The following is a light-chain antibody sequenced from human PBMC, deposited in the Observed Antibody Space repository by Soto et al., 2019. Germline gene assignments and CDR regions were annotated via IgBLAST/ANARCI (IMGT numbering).Light chain of an antibody. CDR1: ESVTSSY. Sequence: EIVLTQSPGTLSLSPGERATLSCRASESVTSSYLAWYQHKPGQAPRLLIYGASSRATGIPDRFSGSGSGIDFTLTISRLEPEDFAVYYCQQYGRSPRTFGQGTKVEIK. CDR2: GAS. J-gene: IGKJ1*01. V-gene: IGKV3-20*01. CDR3: QQYGRSPRT.